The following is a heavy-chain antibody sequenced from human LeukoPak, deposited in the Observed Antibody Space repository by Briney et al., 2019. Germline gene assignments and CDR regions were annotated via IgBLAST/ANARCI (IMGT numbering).Heavy chain of an antibody. J-gene: IGHJ4*02. D-gene: IGHD3-22*01. V-gene: IGHV1-46*01. CDR2: INPSGGST. CDR3: ARDAGEGSSGYYSFDY. Sequence: ASVKVSCKASGYTFTSYYMHWARQAPGQGLEWMGIINPSGGSTSYAQKFQGRVTMTRDTSTSTVYMELSSLRSEDTAVYYCARDAGEGSSGYYSFDYWGQGTLVTVSS. CDR1: GYTFTSYY.